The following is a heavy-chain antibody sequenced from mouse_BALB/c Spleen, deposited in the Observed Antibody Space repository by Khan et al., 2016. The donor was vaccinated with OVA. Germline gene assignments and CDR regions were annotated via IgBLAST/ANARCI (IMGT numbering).Heavy chain of an antibody. V-gene: IGHV1-77*01. CDR3: ARVDTTSLDC. J-gene: IGHJ2*01. Sequence: QGRRQQSGTELARPGASVKLSCKASGYTFTDYYITWVKQRSRQGLEWIGEIYPGSGNTYYNENFKVKASLTADKSSNTAYMELTSLTTEDSAVYFCARVDTTSLDCWGQGTTLTVSS. CDR2: IYPGSGNT. D-gene: IGHD2-3*01. CDR1: GYTFTDYY.